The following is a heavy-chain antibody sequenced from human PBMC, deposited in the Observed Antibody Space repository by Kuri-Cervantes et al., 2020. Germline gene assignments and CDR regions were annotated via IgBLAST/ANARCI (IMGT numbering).Heavy chain of an antibody. V-gene: IGHV4-30-2*01. Sequence: LRLSCTVSGGSISSGGYSWSWIRQPPGKGLEWIGYIYHRGSTYYNPSLKSRVTISVDRSKNQFSLKLSSVTAADTAVYYCASFKMATIRPIWYFDLWGRGTLVTVSS. CDR3: ASFKMATIRPIWYFDL. J-gene: IGHJ2*01. CDR1: GGSISSGGYS. CDR2: IYHRGST. D-gene: IGHD5-24*01.